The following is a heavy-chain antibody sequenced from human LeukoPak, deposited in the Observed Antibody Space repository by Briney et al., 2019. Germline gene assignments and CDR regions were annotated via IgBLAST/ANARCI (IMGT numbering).Heavy chain of an antibody. Sequence: ASVKVSCKASGYTFTSYGISWVRQAPGQGLEWMGRIIPILGIANYARKFQGRVTITADKSTSTAYMELRSLRSDDTAIYYCARGWLQPYWYFDLWGRGTLVTVSS. J-gene: IGHJ2*01. CDR2: IIPILGIA. CDR1: GYTFTSYG. V-gene: IGHV1-69*04. D-gene: IGHD5-24*01. CDR3: ARGWLQPYWYFDL.